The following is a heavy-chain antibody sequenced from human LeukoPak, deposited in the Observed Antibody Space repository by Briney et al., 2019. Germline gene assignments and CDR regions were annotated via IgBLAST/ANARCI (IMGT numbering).Heavy chain of an antibody. CDR2: INHSGST. V-gene: IGHV4-34*01. J-gene: IGHJ6*02. D-gene: IGHD5-18*01. CDR1: GGSFSGYY. CDR3: ARDGAYSYGPRGYYYYGMDV. Sequence: SETLSLTCAVYGGSFSGYYWSWIRQPPGKGLEWIGEINHSGSTNYNPSLKSRVTISVDTSKNQFSLKLSSVTAADTAVYYCARDGAYSYGPRGYYYYGMDVWGQGTTVTVSS.